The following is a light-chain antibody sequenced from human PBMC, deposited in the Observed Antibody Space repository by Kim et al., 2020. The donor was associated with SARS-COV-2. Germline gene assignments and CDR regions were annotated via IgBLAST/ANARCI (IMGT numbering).Light chain of an antibody. Sequence: SASVGDRVTITCRASQSIRNYLNWYQQKPGKAPKVLIYAASSLQGGVPSRFSGGGSGTDFTLTISSLQPEDSATYYCQQSYSTPYIFGQGTKLEIK. CDR3: QQSYSTPYI. J-gene: IGKJ2*01. CDR2: AAS. CDR1: QSIRNY. V-gene: IGKV1-39*01.